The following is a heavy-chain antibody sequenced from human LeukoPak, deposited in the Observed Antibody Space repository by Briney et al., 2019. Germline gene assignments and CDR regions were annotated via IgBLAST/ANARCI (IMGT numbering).Heavy chain of an antibody. CDR1: GGSFSGYY. V-gene: IGHV3-23*01. J-gene: IGHJ4*02. CDR2: ISGSGGST. CDR3: AKVPGYYYDSSGYHDY. D-gene: IGHD3-22*01. Sequence: ETLSLTCAVYGGSFSGYYWSWVRQAPGKGLEWVSAISGSGGSTYYADSVKGRFTISRDNSKNTLYLQMNSLRAEDTAAYYCAKVPGYYYDSSGYHDYWGQGTLVTVSS.